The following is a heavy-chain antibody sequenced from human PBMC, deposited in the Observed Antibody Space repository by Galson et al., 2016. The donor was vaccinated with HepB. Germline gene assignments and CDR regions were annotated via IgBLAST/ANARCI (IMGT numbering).Heavy chain of an antibody. J-gene: IGHJ4*02. D-gene: IGHD3-10*01. Sequence: SLRLSCAASGFTLSSYSMNWVRQAPGKGLEWVSSISSSSSYIHYADSVKGRFTISRDNAKNSLYLQMNSLRAEDTAVYYCARDILWFGEFTRVYYFDYWGQGTLVTVSS. CDR3: ARDILWFGEFTRVYYFDY. CDR2: ISSSSSYI. V-gene: IGHV3-21*01. CDR1: GFTLSSYS.